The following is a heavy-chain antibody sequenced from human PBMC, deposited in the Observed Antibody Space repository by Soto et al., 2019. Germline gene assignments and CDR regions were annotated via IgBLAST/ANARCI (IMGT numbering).Heavy chain of an antibody. D-gene: IGHD6-13*01. V-gene: IGHV3-7*03. CDR3: ARDLNGRSSSWYWDY. CDR1: GFTFSSYW. Sequence: LRLSCAASGFTFSSYWMSWVRQAPGKGLEWVANIKQDGSEKYYVDSVKGRFTISRDNAKNSLYLQMNSLRAEDTAVYYCARDLNGRSSSWYWDYWGQGTLVTVS. CDR2: IKQDGSEK. J-gene: IGHJ4*02.